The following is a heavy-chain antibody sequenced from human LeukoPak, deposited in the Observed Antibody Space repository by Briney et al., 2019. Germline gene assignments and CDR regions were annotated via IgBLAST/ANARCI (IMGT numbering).Heavy chain of an antibody. V-gene: IGHV3-23*01. D-gene: IGHD5-12*01. J-gene: IGHJ4*02. CDR2: ISGSGGST. CDR3: AKDQEFSPRYSGYDLRY. Sequence: PGGSLRLSCAASGFTFSSYAMSWVRQAPGKGLEWVSAISGSGGSTYYADSVKGRFTISRDNSKNTLYLQMNSLRAEDTAVYYCAKDQEFSPRYSGYDLRYWGQGTLVTVSS. CDR1: GFTFSSYA.